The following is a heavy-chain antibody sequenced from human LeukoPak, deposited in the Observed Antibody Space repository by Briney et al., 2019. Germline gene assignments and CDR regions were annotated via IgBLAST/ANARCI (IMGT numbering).Heavy chain of an antibody. CDR2: IIPIFGTA. D-gene: IGHD6-13*01. CDR1: GYTFTSYG. J-gene: IGHJ5*02. V-gene: IGHV1-69*13. CDR3: ARDREQLVNWFDP. Sequence: SVKVSCKASGYTFTSYGISWVRQAPGQGLEWMGGIIPIFGTANYAQKFQGRVTITADESTSTAYMELSSLRSEDTAVYYCARDREQLVNWFDPWGQGTLVTVSS.